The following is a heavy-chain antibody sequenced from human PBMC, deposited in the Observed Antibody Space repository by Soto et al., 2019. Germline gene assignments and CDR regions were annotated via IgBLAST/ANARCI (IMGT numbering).Heavy chain of an antibody. D-gene: IGHD2-8*02. J-gene: IGHJ4*02. CDR2: ISSDGSNK. V-gene: IGHV3-30*18. CDR3: AKDTNPLPRWSNVAYFDY. CDR1: GFTFSNYA. Sequence: PGGSLRLSCAASGFTFSNYAMHWVRQAPGKGLEWVGVISSDGSNKYYADSVKGRFTISRDNSENTLYLQMSSLRAEDTALYYCAKDTNPLPRWSNVAYFDYWGQGTLVTVSS.